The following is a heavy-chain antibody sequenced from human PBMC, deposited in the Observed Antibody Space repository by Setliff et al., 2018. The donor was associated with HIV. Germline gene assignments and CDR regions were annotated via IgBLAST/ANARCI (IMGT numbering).Heavy chain of an antibody. V-gene: IGHV4-61*09. Sequence: PSETLSLTCTVSGGSISSGSYYWSWIRQPAGKGLEWIGHIHTSGSTKYNPSLKSRVTISADTSKNQFSLKLSSVTAADTAVYYCARGGNSRAAWFDSWGQGTLVTVSS. D-gene: IGHD5-12*01. CDR1: GGSISSGSYY. CDR3: ARGGNSRAAWFDS. J-gene: IGHJ5*01. CDR2: IHTSGST.